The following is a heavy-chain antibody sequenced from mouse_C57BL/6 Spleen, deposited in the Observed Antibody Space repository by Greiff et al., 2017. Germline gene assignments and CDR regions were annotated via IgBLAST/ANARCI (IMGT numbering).Heavy chain of an antibody. V-gene: IGHV1-53*01. J-gene: IGHJ3*01. CDR3: ARTPRGPAWFAY. Sequence: QVQLQQSGTELVKPGASVKLSCKASGYTFPSYWMHWVKQRPGQGLEWIGNINPSNGGTNYNEKFKSKATLAVDKSSSTAYMQLSSLTSEDSAVYYCARTPRGPAWFAYWGQGNLVTVSA. CDR2: INPSNGGT. CDR1: GYTFPSYW.